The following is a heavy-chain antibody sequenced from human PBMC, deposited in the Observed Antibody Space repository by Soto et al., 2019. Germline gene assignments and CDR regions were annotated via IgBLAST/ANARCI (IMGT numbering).Heavy chain of an antibody. CDR2: IKSKTDGGTT. Sequence: EVQLVESGGGLVKPGGSLRLSCAASGFTFSNAWMSWVRQAPGKGLEWVGRIKSKTDGGTTDYAAPVKGRFTISRDNAKNSLYLQMNSLRAEDTAVYYCARELPYYYDSSGYPNYYYYGMDVWGQGTTVTVSS. J-gene: IGHJ6*02. CDR3: ARELPYYYDSSGYPNYYYYGMDV. V-gene: IGHV3-15*01. CDR1: GFTFSNAW. D-gene: IGHD3-22*01.